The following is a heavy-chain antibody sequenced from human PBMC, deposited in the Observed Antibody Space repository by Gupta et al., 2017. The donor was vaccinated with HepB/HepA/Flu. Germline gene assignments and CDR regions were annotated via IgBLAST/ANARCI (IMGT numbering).Heavy chain of an antibody. J-gene: IGHJ4*02. CDR3: ARGGDVNFRIGGDY. CDR1: GYTFTAHF. Sequence: QVPLVQSGTEVKKPGASVTVSCTASGYTFTAHFLHWVRQALGQRLEWMGGIHSTSGATNYAQVIQGRCTLTRDTSISTAYMGLTRLSSDDTAVFYGARGGDVNFRIGGDYWGQGTLGTVSS. D-gene: IGHD3-3*01. V-gene: IGHV1-2*02. CDR2: IHSTSGAT.